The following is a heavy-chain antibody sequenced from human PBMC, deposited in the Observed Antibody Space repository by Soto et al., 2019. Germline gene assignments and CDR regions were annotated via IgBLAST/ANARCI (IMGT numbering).Heavy chain of an antibody. CDR3: AHIRLGDTSPDYNGLDV. D-gene: IGHD3-3*01. J-gene: IGHJ6*02. CDR2: VHWNDDK. Sequence: QITLKEAGPTLVKPTQTLTLTCTFSGFSLSTTGEGVFWIRQPPGKAPEWLALVHWNDDKRYSPSLRPRLTITKDTSRNQVVLSLTNLDPVDTGTYYCAHIRLGDTSPDYNGLDVWGQGTTVIVSS. CDR1: GFSLSTTGEG. V-gene: IGHV2-5*01.